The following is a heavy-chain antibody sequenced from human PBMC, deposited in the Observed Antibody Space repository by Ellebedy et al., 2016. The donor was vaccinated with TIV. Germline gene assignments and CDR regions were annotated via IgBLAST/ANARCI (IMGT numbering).Heavy chain of an antibody. CDR3: ARGQMATIYDCDY. CDR1: GYTFTSYG. D-gene: IGHD5-24*01. V-gene: IGHV1-18*04. Sequence: ASVKVSCXASGYTFTSYGINWVRQAPGQGLEWMGWMSTYNGNTNYAQKVQGRVTMTTDTSTSTAYMELRSLRSDDTAVYYCARGQMATIYDCDYWGQGTLVTVSS. J-gene: IGHJ4*02. CDR2: MSTYNGNT.